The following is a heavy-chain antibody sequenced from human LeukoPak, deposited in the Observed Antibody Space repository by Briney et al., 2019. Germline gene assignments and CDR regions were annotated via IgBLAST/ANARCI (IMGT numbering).Heavy chain of an antibody. D-gene: IGHD6-19*01. CDR2: IKSKTDGGTT. Sequence: GGSLRLSCAASGFTFSSSAMSWVRQVPGKGLEWVGRIKSKTDGGTTDYAAPVKGRFTISRDDSKNTLYLQMNSLKTEDTAVYYCTTSLAVAGNYWGQGTLVTVSS. V-gene: IGHV3-15*01. CDR3: TTSLAVAGNY. J-gene: IGHJ4*02. CDR1: GFTFSSSA.